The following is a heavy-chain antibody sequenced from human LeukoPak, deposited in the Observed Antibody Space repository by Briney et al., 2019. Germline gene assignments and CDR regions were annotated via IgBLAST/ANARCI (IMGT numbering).Heavy chain of an antibody. CDR2: IYYSGST. CDR3: ARHKDYYYSYMDV. J-gene: IGHJ6*03. V-gene: IGHV4-39*07. Sequence: KPSETLSLTCTVSGGSISSSSYYWGWIRQLPGKGLEWIGSIYYSGSTYYNPSLKSRVTISVDTSKNQFSLKLSSVTAADTAVYYCARHKDYYYSYMDVWGKGTTVTISS. CDR1: GGSISSSSYY.